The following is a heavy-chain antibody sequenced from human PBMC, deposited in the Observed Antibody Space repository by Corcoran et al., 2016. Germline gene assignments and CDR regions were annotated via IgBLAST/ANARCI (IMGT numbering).Heavy chain of an antibody. J-gene: IGHJ6*02. D-gene: IGHD3-10*01. CDR1: GYTFTSYY. V-gene: IGHV1-46*01. CDR2: INPSGGST. CDR3: EGQVDGSASYPDPYYYYGMDV. Sequence: QVQLVQSGAEVKKPGASVKVSCKASGYTFTSYYMHWVRQAPGQGLEWMGIINPSGGSTSYAQKFQGRVTMTRDTSTSTVYMELSSLRSEDTAVYYCEGQVDGSASYPDPYYYYGMDVWGQGTTVTVSS.